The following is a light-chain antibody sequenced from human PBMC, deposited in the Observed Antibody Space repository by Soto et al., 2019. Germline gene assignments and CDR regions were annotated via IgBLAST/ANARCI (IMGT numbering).Light chain of an antibody. Sequence: QTVVTQEPSLTVSPGGTVNLTCAASTGAVTSGNYPNWFQQKPGQAPTSLIHSTGDKHSWTPARFSGSLLGDKAALTLSAVQPEDEADYYCLLYYGGVQLFGGGT. CDR1: TGAVTSGNY. CDR2: STG. CDR3: LLYYGGVQL. V-gene: IGLV7-43*01. J-gene: IGLJ3*02.